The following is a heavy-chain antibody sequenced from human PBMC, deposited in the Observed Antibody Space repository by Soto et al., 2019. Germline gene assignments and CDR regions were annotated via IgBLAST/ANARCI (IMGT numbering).Heavy chain of an antibody. CDR3: ARGAHYSSPFRWFDP. CDR2: IYYSGST. Sequence: QVQLQESGPGLVKPLQTLSLTCTVSGGSISSGGYYWSWIRQHPGKGLEWIGYIYYSGSTYYNPSLKSRVTISVDTSKNQFSLKLSSVTAADTAVYYCARGAHYSSPFRWFDPWGQGTLVTVSS. V-gene: IGHV4-31*03. D-gene: IGHD6-13*01. CDR1: GGSISSGGYY. J-gene: IGHJ5*02.